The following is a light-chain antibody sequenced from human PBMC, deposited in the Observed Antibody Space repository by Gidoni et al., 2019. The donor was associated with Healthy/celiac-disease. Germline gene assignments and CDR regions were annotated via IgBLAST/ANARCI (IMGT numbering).Light chain of an antibody. CDR3: QQYYSYPTLT. CDR2: AAS. CDR1: QCISIY. V-gene: IGKV1-8*01. J-gene: IGKJ4*01. Sequence: AIRMTQSPSSFSASTGARVTITCRASQCISIYLAWYQQKPGKAPKLLIYAASTLQSGVPSRFSGSGSGTDFTLTISCLQSEDFATYYCQQYYSYPTLTFGGGTKVEIK.